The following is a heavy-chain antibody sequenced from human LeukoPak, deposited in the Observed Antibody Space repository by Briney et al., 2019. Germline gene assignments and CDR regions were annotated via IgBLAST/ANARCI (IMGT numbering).Heavy chain of an antibody. J-gene: IGHJ4*02. V-gene: IGHV4-39*01. Sequence: SETLSLTCTVSGGSISSSSYYWGWIRQPPGKGLEWIGSIYYSGSTYYNPSLKSRVTISVDTSKNQFSLKLSSVTAADTAVYYCARLGQWPSAVFDYWGQGTLVTVSS. CDR1: GGSISSSSYY. CDR3: ARLGQWPSAVFDY. CDR2: IYYSGST. D-gene: IGHD6-19*01.